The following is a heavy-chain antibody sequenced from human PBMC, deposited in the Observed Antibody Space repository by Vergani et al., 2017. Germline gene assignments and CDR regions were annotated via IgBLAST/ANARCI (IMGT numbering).Heavy chain of an antibody. CDR2: IIPIFGTA. CDR3: ARPDPTYCGGDCPIRYGMDV. V-gene: IGHV1-69*01. CDR1: GGTFSSYA. J-gene: IGHJ6*02. Sequence: QVQLVQSGAEVKKPGSSVKVSCKASGGTFSSYAISWVRQAPGQGLEWMGGIIPIFGTANYAQKCQGRVTITADESTSTAYMELSSLRSEDTAVYYCARPDPTYCGGDCPIRYGMDVWGQGTTVTVSS. D-gene: IGHD2-21*02.